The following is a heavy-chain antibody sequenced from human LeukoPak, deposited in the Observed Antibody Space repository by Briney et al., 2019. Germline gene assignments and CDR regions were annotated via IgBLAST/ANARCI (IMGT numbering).Heavy chain of an antibody. Sequence: SETLSPTCSVSGGSVSSGGYYWSWIRQPPGKGLEWIGYIYYSGSTNYNPSLKSQVTITVDKSKNQFSLKLSSVTAANTAVYYCARENYDTMTGYYRGLDYWGPGNL. CDR2: IYYSGST. V-gene: IGHV4-61*08. D-gene: IGHD3-9*01. J-gene: IGHJ4*03. CDR3: ARENYDTMTGYYRGLDY. CDR1: GGSVSSGGYY.